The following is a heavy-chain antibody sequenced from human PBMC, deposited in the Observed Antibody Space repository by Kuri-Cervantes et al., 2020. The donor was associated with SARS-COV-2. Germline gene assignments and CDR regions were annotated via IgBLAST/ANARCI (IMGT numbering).Heavy chain of an antibody. CDR3: AEYYDFWIGYSQKGMDV. CDR1: GGTFSSYA. V-gene: IGHV1-69*13. D-gene: IGHD3-3*01. CDR2: IIPIFGTA. Sequence: SVKVSCKASGGTFSSYAISWVRQAPGQGLEWMGGIIPIFGTANYAQKFQGGVTITADESTSTAYMELSSLRSEDTAVYYCAEYYDFWIGYSQKGMDVWGQGTTVTVSS. J-gene: IGHJ6*02.